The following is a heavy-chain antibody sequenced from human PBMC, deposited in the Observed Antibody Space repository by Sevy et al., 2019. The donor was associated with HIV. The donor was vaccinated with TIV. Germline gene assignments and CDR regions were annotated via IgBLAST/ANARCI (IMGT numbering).Heavy chain of an antibody. CDR1: GGSISSYY. Sequence: SETLSLTCTVFGGSISSYYWNWIRQPPGKGLEWIGYIYYSGSTNYNPSLKSRVTISVDMSKNQFSLKLRPVTAPDTAVYYCARESPLGVEWELSRPQNWFDPWGQGTLVTVSS. J-gene: IGHJ5*02. CDR3: ARESPLGVEWELSRPQNWFDP. D-gene: IGHD1-26*01. V-gene: IGHV4-59*01. CDR2: IYYSGST.